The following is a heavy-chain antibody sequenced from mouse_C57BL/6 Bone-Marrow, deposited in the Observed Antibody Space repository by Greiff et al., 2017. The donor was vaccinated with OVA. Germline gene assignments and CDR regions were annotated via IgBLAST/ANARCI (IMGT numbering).Heavy chain of an antibody. CDR3: ARDGNYCGGGYWYFDV. J-gene: IGHJ1*03. V-gene: IGHV1-9*01. CDR2: ILPGSGST. Sequence: QVQLQQSGAELMKPGASVKLSCKATGYTFTGYWIEWVKQRPGHGLEWIGEILPGSGSTNYNEKFKGKATFTADTSSNTAYMQLSSLTTEDSAIYYCARDGNYCGGGYWYFDVWGTGTTVTVSS. D-gene: IGHD2-1*01. CDR1: GYTFTGYW.